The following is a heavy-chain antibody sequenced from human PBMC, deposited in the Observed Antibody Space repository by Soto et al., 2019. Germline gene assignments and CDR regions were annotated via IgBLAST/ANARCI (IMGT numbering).Heavy chain of an antibody. V-gene: IGHV1-3*01. D-gene: IGHD6-13*01. CDR1: GYTFTSYA. Sequence: ASVKVSCKASGYTFTSYAMHWVRQAPGQRLEWMGWINAGNGNTKYSQKFQGRVTITRDTSASTAYMELSSPRSEDTAVYYCARGGIAIQFDYWGQGTPVTVSS. CDR2: INAGNGNT. CDR3: ARGGIAIQFDY. J-gene: IGHJ4*02.